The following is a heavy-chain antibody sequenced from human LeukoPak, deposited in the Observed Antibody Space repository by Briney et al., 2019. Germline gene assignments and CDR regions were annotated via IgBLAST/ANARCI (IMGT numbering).Heavy chain of an antibody. CDR3: ARDRRITIFWIDI. J-gene: IGHJ3*02. CDR1: GFTFSSYA. V-gene: IGHV3-30*04. Sequence: PGGSLRLSCAASGFTFSSYAMHWVRQAPGKGLEWVAVISYDGSNKYYADSVKGRFTISRDNSKNALYLQMNSLRAEDTAVYYCARDRRITIFWIDIWGQGTMVTVSS. CDR2: ISYDGSNK. D-gene: IGHD3-9*01.